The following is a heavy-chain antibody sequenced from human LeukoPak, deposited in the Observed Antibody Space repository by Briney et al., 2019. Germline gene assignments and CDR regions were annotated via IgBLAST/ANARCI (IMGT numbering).Heavy chain of an antibody. V-gene: IGHV3-53*01. CDR2: IYSGGST. Sequence: GGSLRLSYAASGLTVSSNYMSWVRQAPGKGLEWVSVIYSGGSTYYADSVKGRFTISRDNSKNTPYLQMNSLRAEDTAVYYCARDRGVGAFDYWGQGTLVTVSS. CDR3: ARDRGVGAFDY. D-gene: IGHD1-26*01. CDR1: GLTVSSNY. J-gene: IGHJ4*02.